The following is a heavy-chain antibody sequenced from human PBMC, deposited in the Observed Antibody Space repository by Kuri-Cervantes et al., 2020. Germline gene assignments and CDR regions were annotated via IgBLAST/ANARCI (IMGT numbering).Heavy chain of an antibody. CDR2: INAGNGNT. CDR1: GYSFSTYA. D-gene: IGHD3-10*01. J-gene: IGHJ6*03. CDR3: ARGGNYYGSGSWLPNYYYYYMDV. V-gene: IGHV1-3*01. Sequence: ASVKVSCKASGYSFSTYAMHWVRQAPGQRLEWMGRINAGNGNTKYSQKFQGRVTITRDTSASTAYMELSSLRSDDTAVYYCARGGNYYGSGSWLPNYYYYYMDVWGKGTTVTVSS.